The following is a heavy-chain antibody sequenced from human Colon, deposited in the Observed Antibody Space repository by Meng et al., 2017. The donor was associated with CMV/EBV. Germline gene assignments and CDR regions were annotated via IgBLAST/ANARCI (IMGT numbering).Heavy chain of an antibody. CDR2: ITSGPSYV. J-gene: IGHJ4*02. D-gene: IGHD3-10*01. CDR3: ARDSMKGGGFDY. CDR1: GFNFSASN. V-gene: IGHV3-21*04. Sequence: GESLKISCEASGFNFSASNMNWVRQAPGKGLEWVSSITSGPSYVYYADSVKGRFTISRDNTKNSLYLQMNSLKTEDTAVYYCARDSMKGGGFDYWGQGTLVTVSS.